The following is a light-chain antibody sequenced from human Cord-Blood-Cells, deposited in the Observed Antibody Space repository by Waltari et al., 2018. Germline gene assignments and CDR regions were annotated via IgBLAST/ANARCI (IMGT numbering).Light chain of an antibody. CDR2: QES. Sequence: SYELTQPPSVSVSPGQTASITCPGDKLGDKYACWYQQKPGQSPVLVIYQESKRPSGIPERFSGSNSGNTATLTISGTQAMDEADYYCQAWDSSTYVFGTGTKVTVL. J-gene: IGLJ1*01. CDR1: KLGDKY. V-gene: IGLV3-1*01. CDR3: QAWDSSTYV.